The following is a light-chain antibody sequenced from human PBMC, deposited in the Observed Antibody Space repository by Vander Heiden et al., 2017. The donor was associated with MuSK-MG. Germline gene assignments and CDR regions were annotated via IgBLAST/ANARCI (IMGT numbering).Light chain of an antibody. CDR2: YDV. CDR1: SSNVGNNA. V-gene: IGLV1-36*01. J-gene: IGLJ3*02. CDR3: AAWDDSRNVWV. Sequence: QSVLTQLPSVSEAPSPRVTISCSGSSSNVGNNAVNWYQQLPGKAPKLLIYYDVLLPSGVSDRFSGSKSGTSASLAISGLQSEDEADYYCAAWDDSRNVWVFGGGTKLTVL.